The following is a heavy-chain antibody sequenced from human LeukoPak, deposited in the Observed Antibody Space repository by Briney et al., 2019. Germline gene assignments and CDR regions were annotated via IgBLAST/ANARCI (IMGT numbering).Heavy chain of an antibody. Sequence: GASVKVSCKASGYTFTSYGISWVRQAPGRGLEWMGWISAYNGNTNYAQKLQGRVTMTTDTSTSTAYMELRSLRSDDTAVYYCARVLYYDILTGYYRGGAFDIWGQGTMVTVSS. CDR3: ARVLYYDILTGYYRGGAFDI. D-gene: IGHD3-9*01. V-gene: IGHV1-18*01. CDR2: ISAYNGNT. CDR1: GYTFTSYG. J-gene: IGHJ3*02.